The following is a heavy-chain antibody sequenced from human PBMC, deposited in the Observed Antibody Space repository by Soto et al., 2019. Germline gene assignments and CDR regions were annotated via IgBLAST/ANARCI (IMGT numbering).Heavy chain of an antibody. Sequence: QVQLQESGPGLVKPSGTLSLTCTVSGGSVSPYYWSWVRQPPGKGLEWIGYIRYIGTTRYNPSLNGRVTISVDTSRNQISLKLSSVTAADTAVYYCARTWNDGWSDPWGQGTLVTVSS. V-gene: IGHV4-59*02. CDR2: IRYIGTT. CDR1: GGSVSPYY. J-gene: IGHJ5*02. D-gene: IGHD1-1*01. CDR3: ARTWNDGWSDP.